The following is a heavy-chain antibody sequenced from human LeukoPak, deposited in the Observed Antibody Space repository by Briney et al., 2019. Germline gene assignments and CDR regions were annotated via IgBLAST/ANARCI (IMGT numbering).Heavy chain of an antibody. CDR1: GFTFSSYA. Sequence: GGSLRLSCAASGFTFSSYAMHWVRQAPGKGLEWVAVISYGGSNKYYADSVKGRFTISRDNSKNTLYLQMNSLRAEDTAVYYCARGSYGEHYFDYWGQGTLVTVSS. D-gene: IGHD4-17*01. J-gene: IGHJ4*02. CDR3: ARGSYGEHYFDY. V-gene: IGHV3-30*04. CDR2: ISYGGSNK.